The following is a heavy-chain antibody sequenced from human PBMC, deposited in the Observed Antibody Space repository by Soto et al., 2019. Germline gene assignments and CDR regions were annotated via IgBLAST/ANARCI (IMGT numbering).Heavy chain of an antibody. CDR2: ISCSGGST. CDR3: ANSGDTYYYVSSGYYFGYYYYGMDV. J-gene: IGHJ6*02. Sequence: GGSLRLSCAASGFTFSSYAMSWVRQAPGKGLEWVSAISCSGGSTYYADSVKGRFTISRDNSKNTLYLQMNSLRAEDTAVYYCANSGDTYYYVSSGYYFGYYYYGMDVWGQGTTVTVSS. V-gene: IGHV3-23*01. CDR1: GFTFSSYA. D-gene: IGHD3-22*01.